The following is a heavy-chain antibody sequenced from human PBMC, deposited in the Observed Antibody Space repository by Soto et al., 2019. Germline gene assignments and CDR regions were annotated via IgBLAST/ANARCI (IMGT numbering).Heavy chain of an antibody. Sequence: QVQLQESGPGLVKPSQTLSLTCTVSGGSISRGDYYWSWIRQPPGKRLEWIGYIYYSGSTSYNPSLKSRFTISVDTSKNQFSLKLSSVTDADTAVYYCARADIAVADAFDIWGQGKMVTVSA. D-gene: IGHD6-19*01. CDR2: IYYSGST. CDR3: ARADIAVADAFDI. J-gene: IGHJ3*02. V-gene: IGHV4-30-4*01. CDR1: GGSISRGDYY.